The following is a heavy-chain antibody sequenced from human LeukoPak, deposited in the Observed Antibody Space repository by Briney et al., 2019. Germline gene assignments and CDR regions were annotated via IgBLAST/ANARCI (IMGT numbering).Heavy chain of an antibody. CDR2: IYYSGST. CDR1: GFTFSSYA. D-gene: IGHD2-2*01. Sequence: GSLRLSCGASGFTFSSYAMSWVRQAPGKGLEWIGYIYYSGSTNYNPSLKSRVTISVDTSKNQFSLKLSSVTAADTAVYYCARRPSRSRPIDYWGQGTLVTVSS. V-gene: IGHV4-59*08. J-gene: IGHJ4*02. CDR3: ARRPSRSRPIDY.